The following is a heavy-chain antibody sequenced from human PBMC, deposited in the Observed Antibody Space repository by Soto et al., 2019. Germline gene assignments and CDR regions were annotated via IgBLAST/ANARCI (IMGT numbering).Heavy chain of an antibody. CDR3: ASIQDCYDSSGASDAFDI. J-gene: IGHJ3*02. Sequence: PSETLSLTCTVSGGSISGYYWSWIRQPPGKGLEWIGYMYNTGSTVYNPSFKSRVTISVDTSKNQFSLKLNSVTAADTAVYYCASIQDCYDSSGASDAFDIWGQGTMVTVSS. V-gene: IGHV4-59*12. D-gene: IGHD3-22*01. CDR2: MYNTGST. CDR1: GGSISGYY.